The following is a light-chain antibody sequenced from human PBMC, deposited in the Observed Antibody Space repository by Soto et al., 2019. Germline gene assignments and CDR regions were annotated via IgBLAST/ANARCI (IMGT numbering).Light chain of an antibody. CDR2: EVT. Sequence: QSALTQPPSASGSPGQSVTISCTGTSSDVGGYTYVSWYQQYPGKAPKLMIYEVTKRPSGVPDRFSGPKSGNTASLTVSGLQAEDEADYYCSSYGGNNNLVFGGGTQLTVL. J-gene: IGLJ2*01. CDR3: SSYGGNNNLV. CDR1: SSDVGGYTY. V-gene: IGLV2-8*01.